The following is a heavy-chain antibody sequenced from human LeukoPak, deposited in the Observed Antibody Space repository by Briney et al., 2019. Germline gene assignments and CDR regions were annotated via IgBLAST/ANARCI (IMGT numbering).Heavy chain of an antibody. Sequence: PSETLSLTCTVSGGSISSGGYYWSWIRQPPGKGLEWIGYIYHSGSTYYNPSLKSRVTMSVDTSKNQFSLKLSSVTTADTAVYYCARSFPRIAAADKTKGLPNWFDRWGQGTLVTVSS. V-gene: IGHV4-30-2*02. D-gene: IGHD6-13*01. J-gene: IGHJ5*02. CDR2: IYHSGST. CDR3: ARSFPRIAAADKTKGLPNWFDR. CDR1: GGSISSGGYY.